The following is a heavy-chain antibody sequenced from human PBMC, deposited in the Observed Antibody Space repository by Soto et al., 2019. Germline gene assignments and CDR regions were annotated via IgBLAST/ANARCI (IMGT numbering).Heavy chain of an antibody. V-gene: IGHV3-7*01. CDR1: GFTFSSYW. Sequence: PGGSLRLSCAASGFTFSSYWMSWVRQAPGIGLEWVANIKPDGSEKVYVDSVKGRFTISRDNAKKSLYLQMNSLRADDTAVYYCARDDGIRCVDYWGQGTLVTVSS. CDR2: IKPDGSEK. CDR3: ARDDGIRCVDY. J-gene: IGHJ4*02. D-gene: IGHD4-17*01.